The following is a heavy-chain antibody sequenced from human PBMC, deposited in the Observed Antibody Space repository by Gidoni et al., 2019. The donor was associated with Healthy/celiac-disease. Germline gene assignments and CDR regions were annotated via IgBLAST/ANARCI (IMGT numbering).Heavy chain of an antibody. V-gene: IGHV4-59*01. CDR2: IYYSGGT. J-gene: IGHJ4*02. D-gene: IGHD2-21*02. CDR1: GGSISSYY. CDR3: ARYAYCGGDCYQFDY. Sequence: QVQLQESGPGLVKPSETLSLTSTVSGGSISSYYWSWIRQPPGKGLEWIAYIYYSGGTNYNPSLKSRVTISVDTSKHQFSLTLSSVTAADTAVYYCARYAYCGGDCYQFDYWGQGTLVTVSS.